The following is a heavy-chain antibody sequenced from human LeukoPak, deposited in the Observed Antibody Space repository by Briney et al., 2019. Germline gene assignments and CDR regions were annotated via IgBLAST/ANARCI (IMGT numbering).Heavy chain of an antibody. Sequence: GGSLRLSCAASGFTFSSYWMHWVRQTPVKGLIYISRINNDGSSANYADSVKDRFTISRDNSKNTLYLQMNSLRAEDTAVYYCAKDRDGYNWGPYYFDYWGQGTLVTVSS. CDR2: INNDGSSA. CDR3: AKDRDGYNWGPYYFDY. D-gene: IGHD5-24*01. V-gene: IGHV3-74*01. J-gene: IGHJ4*02. CDR1: GFTFSSYW.